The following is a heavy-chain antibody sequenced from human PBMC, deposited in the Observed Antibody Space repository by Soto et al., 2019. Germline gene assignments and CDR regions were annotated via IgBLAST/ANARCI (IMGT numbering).Heavy chain of an antibody. V-gene: IGHV3-7*01. CDR3: AIESESIAVAGILRYGMDV. CDR2: IKQDGSKK. Sequence: GGSLRLSCAASGFTFSSYWMSWVRQAPGKGLEWVANIKQDGSKKYYVDSVKGRFTISRDNAKNSLYLQMNSLRAEDTAVYYCAIESESIAVAGILRYGMDVWGQGTTVTVSS. J-gene: IGHJ6*02. D-gene: IGHD6-19*01. CDR1: GFTFSSYW.